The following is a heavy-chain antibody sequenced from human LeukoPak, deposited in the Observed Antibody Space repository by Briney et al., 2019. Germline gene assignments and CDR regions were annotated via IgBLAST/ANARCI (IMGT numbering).Heavy chain of an antibody. CDR3: ARFVVVPAAMRSFDY. CDR2: IYYSGTT. Sequence: PSETLSLTCAVYGGSFSGYYWSWIRQPPGKGLEWIGYIYYSGTTYCNPSLKSRVTILVDTSKNQFSLKLSSVTAADTAVYYCARFVVVPAAMRSFDYWGQGSLVTVSS. V-gene: IGHV4-30-4*08. D-gene: IGHD2-2*01. J-gene: IGHJ4*02. CDR1: GGSFSGYY.